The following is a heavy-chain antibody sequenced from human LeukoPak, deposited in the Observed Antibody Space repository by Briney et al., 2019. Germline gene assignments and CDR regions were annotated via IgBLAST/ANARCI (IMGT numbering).Heavy chain of an antibody. Sequence: GESLKISCKGSGYSFSSNWISWVRQMPGKGLEWMGRIDHSDSYTNYSPSFQGHVTISADKSISTAYLQWSSLKASDTAMYYCARHIEGSRWYALWGQGTLVTVSS. D-gene: IGHD6-13*01. CDR2: IDHSDSYT. J-gene: IGHJ5*02. V-gene: IGHV5-10-1*01. CDR3: ARHIEGSRWYAL. CDR1: GYSFSSNW.